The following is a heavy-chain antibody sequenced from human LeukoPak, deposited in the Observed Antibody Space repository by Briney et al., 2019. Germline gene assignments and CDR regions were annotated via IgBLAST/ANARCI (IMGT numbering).Heavy chain of an antibody. CDR3: AREPYCSGGSSYSVFAFDI. J-gene: IGHJ3*02. CDR2: IYYSGST. V-gene: IGHV4-31*03. D-gene: IGHD2-15*01. Sequence: SETLSLSCTVSGGSISCGGYYWSWIRQHPGKGLEWIGYIYYSGSTYYNPSLKSRVTISVDTSKNQFSLKLSSVTAADTAVYYCAREPYCSGGSSYSVFAFDIWGQGTMVTVSS. CDR1: GGSISCGGYY.